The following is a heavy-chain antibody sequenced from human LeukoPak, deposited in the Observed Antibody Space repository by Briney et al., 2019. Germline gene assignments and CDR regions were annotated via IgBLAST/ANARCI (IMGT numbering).Heavy chain of an antibody. D-gene: IGHD2-21*02. CDR1: GGSFTDYY. CDR2: INQSGTT. CDR3: ARGREGNSWHLHCLDV. Sequence: SETLSLTCAVYGGSFTDYYWTWIRQSPGKGLEWIGEINQSGTTNYSPSLKNRVTLSVDMSKNQFSLKVNYVTAADTAVYYCARGREGNSWHLHCLDVWGKGTTVTVSS. J-gene: IGHJ6*04. V-gene: IGHV4-34*01.